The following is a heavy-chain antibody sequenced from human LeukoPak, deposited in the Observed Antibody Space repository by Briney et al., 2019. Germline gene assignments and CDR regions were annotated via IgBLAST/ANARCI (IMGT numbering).Heavy chain of an antibody. J-gene: IGHJ6*02. Sequence: GRSLRLSCVASGFTFSSHVIHWVRQAPDKGLEWVAMISYDGSRPYHADSVKGRFTISRDNSKNTLYLQVNSLRTEDTAVYYCARDYYGSGSSSCGMDVWGLGTTVTVSS. CDR2: ISYDGSRP. CDR3: ARDYYGSGSSSCGMDV. V-gene: IGHV3-30-3*01. CDR1: GFTFSSHV. D-gene: IGHD3-10*01.